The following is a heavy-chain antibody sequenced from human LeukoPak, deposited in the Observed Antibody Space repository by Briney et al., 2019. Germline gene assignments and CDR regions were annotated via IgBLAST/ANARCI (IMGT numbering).Heavy chain of an antibody. V-gene: IGHV1-18*01. D-gene: IGHD4-17*01. CDR1: DYTFTSYG. CDR3: ASPALDGAHDAFDI. J-gene: IGHJ3*02. CDR2: ISAYNGNT. Sequence: ASVKVSCKASDYTFTSYGISWVRQAPGQGLEWMGWISAYNGNTNYAQKLQGRVTMTTDTSTSTAYMELRSLRSDDTAVYYCASPALDGAHDAFDIWGQGTMVTVSS.